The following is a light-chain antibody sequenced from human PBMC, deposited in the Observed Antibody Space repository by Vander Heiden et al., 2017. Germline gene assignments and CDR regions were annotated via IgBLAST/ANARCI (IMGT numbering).Light chain of an antibody. CDR2: DNS. CDR1: SSNIGAGYD. J-gene: IGLJ3*02. CDR3: QSYDSSLSGSRV. V-gene: IGLV1-40*01. Sequence: SVLTQPPSVSGAPGQRVTISCTGSSSNIGAGYDVHWYQQLPGTAPKLLIYDNSNRPSGVPDRFSGSKSGTSASLAITGLQAEDEADYYCQSYDSSLSGSRVFGGGTKVTVL.